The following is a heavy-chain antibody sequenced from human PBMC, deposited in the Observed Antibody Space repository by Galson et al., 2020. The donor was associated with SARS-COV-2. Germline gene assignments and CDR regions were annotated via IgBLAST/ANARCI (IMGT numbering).Heavy chain of an antibody. CDR1: GFSFNDYA. CDR3: AKKASSNWHAPFDY. CDR2: ISWNSGSI. Sequence: GGSLRLSCAASGFSFNDYAMHWVRQAPGKGLEWVSSISWNSGSIGYLDSVKGRFTISRDNAKNSLYLQMNSLRTDDTAFYFCAKKASSNWHAPFDYWGQGILVTVSS. J-gene: IGHJ4*02. D-gene: IGHD2-15*01. V-gene: IGHV3-9*01.